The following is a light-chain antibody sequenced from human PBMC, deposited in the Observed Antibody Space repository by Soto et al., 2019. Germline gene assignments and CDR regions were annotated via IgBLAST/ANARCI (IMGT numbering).Light chain of an antibody. Sequence: QSALTQPASVSGSPGQSITISCTGTSSDVGSYNLVSWYQQHPGKAPKLMIYKGSKRPSGVSNRFSGSKSGNTASLTISGLQAEDEADYYCCSYAGSSTSVFGGGTKLTVL. V-gene: IGLV2-23*01. CDR3: CSYAGSSTSV. J-gene: IGLJ2*01. CDR2: KGS. CDR1: SSDVGSYNL.